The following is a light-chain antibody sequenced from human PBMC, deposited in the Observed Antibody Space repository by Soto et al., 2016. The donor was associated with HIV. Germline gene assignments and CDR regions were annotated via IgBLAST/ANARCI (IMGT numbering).Light chain of an antibody. Sequence: DIQMTQSPSTLSASVGDRVTITCRASQSINNWLAWYQQKPGKAPKLLIYKTSTLESGVPSRFSGSGSGTEFTLTISSLQPDDFATYYCQQYNSPSLTFGGGTKVEIK. CDR3: QQYNSPSLT. CDR2: KTS. J-gene: IGKJ4*01. CDR1: QSINNW. V-gene: IGKV1-5*03.